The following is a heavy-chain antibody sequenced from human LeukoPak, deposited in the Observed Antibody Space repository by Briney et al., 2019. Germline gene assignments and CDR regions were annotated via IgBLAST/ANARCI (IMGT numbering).Heavy chain of an antibody. Sequence: GGSLRLSRAASGFTFSSYGMHWVRQAPGKGLEWVAFIRYDGSNKYYADSVKGRFTISRDNSKNTLYLQMNSLRAEDAAVYYCAKDRTRGYSYGPPGYWGQGTLVTVSS. V-gene: IGHV3-30*02. CDR3: AKDRTRGYSYGPPGY. J-gene: IGHJ4*02. CDR1: GFTFSSYG. CDR2: IRYDGSNK. D-gene: IGHD5-18*01.